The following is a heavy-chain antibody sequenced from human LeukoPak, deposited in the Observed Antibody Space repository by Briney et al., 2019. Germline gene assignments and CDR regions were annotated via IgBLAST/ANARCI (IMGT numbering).Heavy chain of an antibody. J-gene: IGHJ4*02. CDR1: GYTFKKYG. V-gene: IGHV1-18*01. Sequence: ASVTVSCKASGYTFKKYGIGWVRQAPGQGLEWMGWISTYNGDTKYAQKFQGRVTSTTDTSTTTAYMELRSLGSDDTAVYYCARDPSNTSGWYIYFDSWGQGTLVTVSS. CDR2: ISTYNGDT. D-gene: IGHD6-19*01. CDR3: ARDPSNTSGWYIYFDS.